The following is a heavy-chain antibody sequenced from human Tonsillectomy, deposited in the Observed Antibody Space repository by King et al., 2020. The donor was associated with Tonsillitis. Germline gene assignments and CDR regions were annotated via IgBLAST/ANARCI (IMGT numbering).Heavy chain of an antibody. CDR2: ISYDGSNK. V-gene: IGHV3-30*18. D-gene: IGHD6-13*01. J-gene: IGHJ4*02. CDR1: GFIFSNYG. Sequence: VQLVESGGGVVQPGRSLRLSCGASGFIFSNYGMNWVRQAPGKGLEWVAVISYDGSNKFYADSVKGRFTISRDDSKNTLYLKMNSLRVEDTAVYYCAKDHAQQLTLDYWGQGTLVTVSS. CDR3: AKDHAQQLTLDY.